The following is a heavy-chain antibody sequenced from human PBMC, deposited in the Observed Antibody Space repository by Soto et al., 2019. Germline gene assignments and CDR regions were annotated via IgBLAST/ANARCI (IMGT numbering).Heavy chain of an antibody. V-gene: IGHV3-30-3*01. CDR2: ISYDGSNK. CDR1: GFTFSSYA. J-gene: IGHJ2*01. Sequence: SGGSLRLSCAASGFTFSSYAMHWVRQAPGKGLEWVAVISYDGSNKYYADSVKGRFTISRDNSKNTLYLQMNSLRAEDTAVYYCARESHYYDSSGPRGGYFDLWGRGTLVTVSS. D-gene: IGHD3-22*01. CDR3: ARESHYYDSSGPRGGYFDL.